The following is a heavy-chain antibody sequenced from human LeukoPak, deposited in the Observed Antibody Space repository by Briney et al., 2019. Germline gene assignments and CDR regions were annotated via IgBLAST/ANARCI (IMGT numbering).Heavy chain of an antibody. CDR3: AKDATIVVVPAAHLDV. J-gene: IGHJ6*02. V-gene: IGHV3-9*01. Sequence: GRSLRLSCAASGFTFDDYAMHWVRQAPGKGLEWVSGISWNSGSIGYADSVKGRFTISRDNAKNSLYLQMNSLRAEDTALYYCAKDATIVVVPAAHLDVWGQGTTVTVFS. CDR1: GFTFDDYA. D-gene: IGHD2-2*01. CDR2: ISWNSGSI.